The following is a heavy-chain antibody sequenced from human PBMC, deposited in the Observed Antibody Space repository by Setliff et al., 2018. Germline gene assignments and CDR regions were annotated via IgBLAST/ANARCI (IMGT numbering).Heavy chain of an antibody. D-gene: IGHD1-1*01. CDR1: GGSISSYY. CDR3: ASRTTGPGGWFDF. V-gene: IGHV4-39*01. J-gene: IGHJ5*01. Sequence: KPSETLSLTCSVSGGSISSYYWGWIRQPPGKGLEWIGTIYYSGTTYYNPSLKSRVTISIDTSKNQFSLNLNSVTAADTAVYYCASRTTGPGGWFDFWGQGSLVTVSS. CDR2: IYYSGTT.